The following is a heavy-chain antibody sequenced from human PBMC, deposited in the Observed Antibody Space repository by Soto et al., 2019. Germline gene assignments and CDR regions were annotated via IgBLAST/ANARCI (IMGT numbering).Heavy chain of an antibody. V-gene: IGHV5-51*01. CDR2: IDPSDSDT. Sequence: GESLKISCKGSGYNFTNYWIGWVRQMPGKGLEWMGIIDPSDSDTRYSPSFQGQVTISVDKSISTAYLQWSSLKASDTAIYYFARHVFSGWISFDPWGQGTLVTVSS. J-gene: IGHJ5*02. D-gene: IGHD6-19*01. CDR1: GYNFTNYW. CDR3: ARHVFSGWISFDP.